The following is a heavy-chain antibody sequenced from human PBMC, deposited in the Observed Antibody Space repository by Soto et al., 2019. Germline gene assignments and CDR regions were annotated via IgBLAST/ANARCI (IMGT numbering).Heavy chain of an antibody. D-gene: IGHD3-10*02. J-gene: IGHJ5*02. CDR2: IYHSGST. V-gene: IGHV4-59*01. CDR1: GDSFSRYY. Sequence: QMHLQESGPGLVKPSETLYLRCTVSGDSFSRYYWSWIRQPPGKGLEWIGYIYHSGSTDYNPTLRSRVTISVDISKNQFSLKLSSVTAADTGVYYCARDLGSGSHYSWFDTWGQGALVTVSS. CDR3: ARDLGSGSHYSWFDT.